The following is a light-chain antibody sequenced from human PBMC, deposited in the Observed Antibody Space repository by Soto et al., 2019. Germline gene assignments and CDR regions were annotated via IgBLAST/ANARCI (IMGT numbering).Light chain of an antibody. CDR3: QKYNSWPRK. CDR1: QSISSN. CDR2: GAS. V-gene: IGKV3-15*01. Sequence: EIVITHSPSTLSVSPGERVTLSCMASQSISSNLAWYQQKPGQAPRFLIYGASTRATGIPARFSGSGSGTEFTLTISSLQSEDFAVYYCQKYNSWPRKFGQGTKVDIK. J-gene: IGKJ1*01.